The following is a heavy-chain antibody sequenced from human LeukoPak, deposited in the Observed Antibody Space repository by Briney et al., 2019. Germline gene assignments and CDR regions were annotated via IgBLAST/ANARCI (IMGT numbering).Heavy chain of an antibody. CDR2: ISWNSGSI. CDR3: AKALRPYSSSWYEPYFDY. D-gene: IGHD6-13*01. J-gene: IGHJ4*02. Sequence: GGSLRLSCAASGLTFDDYAMHWVRQAPGKGLEWVSGISWNSGSIGYADSVKGRFTISRDNAKNSLYLQMNSLRAEDMALYYCAKALRPYSSSWYEPYFDYWGQGTLVTVSS. V-gene: IGHV3-9*03. CDR1: GLTFDDYA.